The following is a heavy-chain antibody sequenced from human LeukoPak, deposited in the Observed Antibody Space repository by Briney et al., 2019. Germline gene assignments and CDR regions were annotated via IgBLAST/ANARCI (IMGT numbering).Heavy chain of an antibody. CDR3: ATVIVVVPAAIKAVGFDP. D-gene: IGHD2-2*01. J-gene: IGHJ5*02. V-gene: IGHV1-24*01. Sequence: ASVKVSCKVSGYTLTELSMHWVRQAPGKGLEWMGGFDPEDGETIYAQKFQGRVTMTEDTSTDTAYMELSSLRSEDTAVYYCATVIVVVPAAIKAVGFDPWGQGTLVTVSS. CDR1: GYTLTELS. CDR2: FDPEDGET.